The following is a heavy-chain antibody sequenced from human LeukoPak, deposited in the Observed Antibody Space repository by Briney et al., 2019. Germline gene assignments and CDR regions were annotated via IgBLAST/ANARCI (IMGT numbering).Heavy chain of an antibody. CDR2: IKQDGSEI. CDR1: GFTFPNYW. CDR3: ARRAAPGAFFDY. V-gene: IGHV3-7*01. J-gene: IGHJ4*02. D-gene: IGHD6-13*01. Sequence: PGGSLRLSCAASGFTFPNYWMTWVRQAPGKGPERVANIKQDGSEIYYLESVKGRSTMSRDNAKKSVYLQMNSLRAEDTAVYYCARRAAPGAFFDYWGQGTLVTVSS.